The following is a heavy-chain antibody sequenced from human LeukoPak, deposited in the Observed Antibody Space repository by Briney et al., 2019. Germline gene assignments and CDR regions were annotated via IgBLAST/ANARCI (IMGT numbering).Heavy chain of an antibody. D-gene: IGHD4-17*01. CDR3: ARHSHGDYFDY. CDR2: IYPGDSET. J-gene: IGHJ4*02. Sequence: GESLKISCKGSGYSFTSYWIGWVRQMPGKGLEWMGIIYPGDSETRYSPSFQGQVTISADKSISTAYLQWRSLKASDTARYYCARHSHGDYFDYWGQGTLVTVSS. CDR1: GYSFTSYW. V-gene: IGHV5-51*01.